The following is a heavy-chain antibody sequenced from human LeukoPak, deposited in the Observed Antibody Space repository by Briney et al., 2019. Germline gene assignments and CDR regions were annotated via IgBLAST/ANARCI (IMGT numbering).Heavy chain of an antibody. V-gene: IGHV4-34*01. CDR2: INHSGST. CDR1: GGSFSGYY. J-gene: IGHJ4*02. Sequence: PSETLSLTCAVYGGSFSGYYWSWIRQPPGKGLEWIGEINHSGSTNYNPSLKSRVTISVDTSKNQFSLKLTSVTAADTAVYYCAILYGSGRYFDYWGQGTLVTVSS. D-gene: IGHD3-10*01. CDR3: AILYGSGRYFDY.